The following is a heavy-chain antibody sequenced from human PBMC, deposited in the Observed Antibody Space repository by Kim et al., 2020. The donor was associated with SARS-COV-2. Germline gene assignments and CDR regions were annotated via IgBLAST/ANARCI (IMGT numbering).Heavy chain of an antibody. J-gene: IGHJ4*02. CDR1: GYTFTSYA. CDR2: INAGNGNT. CDR3: ARDQYITMVRGVPSLGY. D-gene: IGHD3-10*01. V-gene: IGHV1-3*01. Sequence: ASVKVSCKASGYTFTSYAMHWVRQAPGQRLEWMGWINAGNGNTKYSQKFQGRVTITRDTSASTAYMELSSLRSEDTAVYYCARDQYITMVRGVPSLGYWGQGTLVTVSS.